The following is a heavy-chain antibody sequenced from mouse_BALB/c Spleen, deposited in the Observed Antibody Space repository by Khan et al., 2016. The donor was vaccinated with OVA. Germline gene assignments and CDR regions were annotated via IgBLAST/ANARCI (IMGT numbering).Heavy chain of an antibody. CDR1: GYSFTDYN. V-gene: IGHV1S135*01. CDR2: IDPYNGGT. J-gene: IGHJ2*01. D-gene: IGHD1-1*01. Sequence: VQLQQSGPELVKPGASVKVSCKASGYSFTDYNMFWVKQSHGKSLEWIGYIDPYNGGTSYNQKFKGKATLTVNKSSSTAFMHLSSLTSEDSAVFYCARTDYYGSSYYFDYWGQGTTLTVSS. CDR3: ARTDYYGSSYYFDY.